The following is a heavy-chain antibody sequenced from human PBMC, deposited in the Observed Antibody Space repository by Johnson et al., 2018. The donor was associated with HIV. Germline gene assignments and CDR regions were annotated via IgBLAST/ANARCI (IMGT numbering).Heavy chain of an antibody. J-gene: IGHJ3*02. CDR2: ISYDGSNK. CDR1: GFTFSSYA. V-gene: IGHV3-30*04. CDR3: ASVRVSNYDILTGYPLNAFDI. D-gene: IGHD3-9*01. Sequence: VPLVESGGGVVQPGRSLRLSCAASGFTFSSYAMHWVRQAPGKGLEWVAVISYDGSNKYYADSVKGRFTISRDNSKNTLYLQMNSLRAEDTAVYYCASVRVSNYDILTGYPLNAFDIWGQGTMVTVSS.